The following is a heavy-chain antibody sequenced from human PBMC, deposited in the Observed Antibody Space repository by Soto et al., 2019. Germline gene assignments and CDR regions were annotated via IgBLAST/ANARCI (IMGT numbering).Heavy chain of an antibody. CDR1: GFIVSSVY. V-gene: IGHV3-66*01. J-gene: IGHJ4*02. CDR2: ITSGGST. CDR3: ARDILGGAYDFWH. Sequence: EVQLVESGGGLVQPGGSLRLSCAASGFIVSSVYMTWVRQAPGKGLEWVSVITSGGSTYYADSVRGRFTISRDNSKNTLYLQMNSLRADDTAVYYCARDILGGAYDFWHGGQGTLVTVSS. D-gene: IGHD3-3*01.